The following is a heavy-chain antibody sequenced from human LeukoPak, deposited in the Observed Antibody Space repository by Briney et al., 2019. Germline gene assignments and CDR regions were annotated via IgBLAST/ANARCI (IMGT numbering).Heavy chain of an antibody. V-gene: IGHV5-51*01. CDR1: GYSFTSYW. CDR2: IYPGDSDT. Sequence: GESLKISCKGSGYSFTSYWIGWVRQMPGKGPEWMGIIYPGDSDTRYSPSFQGQVTISADKSISTAYLQWSSLKASDTAMYYCATSLVVPAAPYYYYYMDVWGQRDHGHRLL. J-gene: IGHJ6*03. CDR3: ATSLVVPAAPYYYYYMDV. D-gene: IGHD2-2*01.